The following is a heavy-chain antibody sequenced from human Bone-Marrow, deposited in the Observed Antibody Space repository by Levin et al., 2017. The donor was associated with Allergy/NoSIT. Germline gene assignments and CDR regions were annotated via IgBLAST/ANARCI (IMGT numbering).Heavy chain of an antibody. Sequence: TGESLKISCVASGFTLSSYWMHWVRQAPGKGLVWVSRIKTDGSSTSYADSVKGRFTISRDNAKNTLYLQMNSLRAEDTAVYYCARKMVRGIDDPFDRWGQGTMVTVSS. CDR2: IKTDGSST. CDR3: ARKMVRGIDDPFDR. V-gene: IGHV3-74*01. D-gene: IGHD3-10*01. CDR1: GFTLSSYW. J-gene: IGHJ3*02.